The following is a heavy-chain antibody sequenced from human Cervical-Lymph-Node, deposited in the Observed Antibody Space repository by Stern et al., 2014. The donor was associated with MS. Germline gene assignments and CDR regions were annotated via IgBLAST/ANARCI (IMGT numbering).Heavy chain of an antibody. CDR3: ARVDDCSGGTCFSTSWFDP. CDR2: IYQDGST. CDR1: GGSFNNYY. Sequence: QVQLQESCPGLVKPSETLSLTCTVSGGSFNNYYWSWIRQPPGKGLEWIGYIYQDGSTKYNPSLKSRVTISLHTSKKQFSLRLTSVTAADTAVYYCARVDDCSGGTCFSTSWFDPWGQGTLVTVSS. V-gene: IGHV4-59*01. J-gene: IGHJ5*02. D-gene: IGHD2-15*01.